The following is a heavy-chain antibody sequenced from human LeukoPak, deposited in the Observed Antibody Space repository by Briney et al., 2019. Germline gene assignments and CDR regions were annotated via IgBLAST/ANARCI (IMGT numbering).Heavy chain of an antibody. CDR2: ISSSSSYI. D-gene: IGHD2-2*01. V-gene: IGHV3-21*01. CDR3: ARGERYCSSTSCYNGYDLFDH. Sequence: PGGSLRLSCAASGFTFSSYSMNWVRQAPGKGPEWVSSISSSSSYIYYADSVKGRFTISRDNAKNSLYLQMNSLRAEDTAVYYCARGERYCSSTSCYNGYDLFDHWGQGTLVTVSS. J-gene: IGHJ4*02. CDR1: GFTFSSYS.